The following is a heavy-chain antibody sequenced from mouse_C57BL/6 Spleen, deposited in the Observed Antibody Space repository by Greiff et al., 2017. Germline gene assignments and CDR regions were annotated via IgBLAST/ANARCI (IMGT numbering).Heavy chain of an antibody. CDR3: AREGRGDYYAMDY. V-gene: IGHV5-17*01. CDR2: ISSGSSTI. CDR1: GFTFSDYG. D-gene: IGHD3-3*01. J-gene: IGHJ4*01. Sequence: EVQLVESGGGLVKPGGSLKLSCAASGFTFSDYGMHWVRQAPEKGLEWVAYISSGSSTIYYADTVKGRFTISRDNAKNTLFLQMTSLRSEDTAMYYCAREGRGDYYAMDYWGQGTSVTVSS.